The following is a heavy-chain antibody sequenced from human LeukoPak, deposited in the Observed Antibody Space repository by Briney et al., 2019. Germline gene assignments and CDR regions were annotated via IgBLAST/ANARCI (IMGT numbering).Heavy chain of an antibody. CDR2: IIPIFGTA. Sequence: SVKVSCKASGYTFTDYYMHWVRQAPGQGLEWMGGIIPIFGTANYAQKFQGRVTITADKSTSTAYMELSSLRSEDTAVYYCARDGGYVGATAFDYWGQGTLVTVSA. D-gene: IGHD1-26*01. J-gene: IGHJ4*02. CDR3: ARDGGYVGATAFDY. V-gene: IGHV1-69*06. CDR1: GYTFTDYY.